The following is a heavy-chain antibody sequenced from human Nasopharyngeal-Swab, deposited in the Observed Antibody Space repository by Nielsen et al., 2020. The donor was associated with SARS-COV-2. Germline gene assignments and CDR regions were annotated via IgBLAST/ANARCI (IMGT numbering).Heavy chain of an antibody. CDR1: GGSINYKY. CDR3: ARHNAHCSNGVCSTYYYHALDV. V-gene: IGHV4-59*08. CDR2: IYYSGST. Sequence: SETLSLTCTVSGGSINYKYWTWIRQTPGKGLEGIGHIYYSGSTSYNPSLKSRLTILIDRSKSQFSLKLSSVTAADTAVYYCARHNAHCSNGVCSTYYYHALDVWGQGTTVTVSS. D-gene: IGHD2-8*01. J-gene: IGHJ6*02.